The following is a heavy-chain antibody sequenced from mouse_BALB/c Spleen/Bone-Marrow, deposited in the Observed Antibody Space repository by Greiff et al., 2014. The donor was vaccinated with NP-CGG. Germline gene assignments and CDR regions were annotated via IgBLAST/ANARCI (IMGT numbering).Heavy chain of an antibody. D-gene: IGHD1-1*01. Sequence: VKLVESGGGLVQPGGSRKLSCAASGFTFSSFGMHXVRXXXXKGLEWVPYISSGSSTIYYADTVMGRFTISRDNPKNTLFLQXXXXXSEDTAMYYCARSGSSSGYFDYWGQGTTLTVSS. J-gene: IGHJ2*01. CDR3: ARSGSSSGYFDY. V-gene: IGHV5-17*02. CDR1: GFTFSSFG. CDR2: ISSGSSTI.